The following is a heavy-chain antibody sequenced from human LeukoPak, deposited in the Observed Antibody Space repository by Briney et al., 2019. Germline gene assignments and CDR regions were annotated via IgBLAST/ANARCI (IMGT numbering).Heavy chain of an antibody. J-gene: IGHJ3*02. D-gene: IGHD6-13*01. CDR2: VYHVGTT. Sequence: PSETLSLTCTVSGYSISSGYFWGWIRQPPGKGLEWIGVYHVGTTDYNPSLKSRVTISVDRSKNQMSLKLSSVIAADTAVYYCARCLGFLIGSSWYPDAFDIWGQGTMVTVSS. CDR3: ARCLGFLIGSSWYPDAFDI. CDR1: GYSISSGYF. V-gene: IGHV4-38-2*02.